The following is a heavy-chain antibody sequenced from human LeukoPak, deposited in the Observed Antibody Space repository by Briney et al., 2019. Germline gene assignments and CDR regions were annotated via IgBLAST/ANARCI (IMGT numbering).Heavy chain of an antibody. V-gene: IGHV3-48*04. CDR1: GLTFSSYA. J-gene: IGHJ4*02. CDR3: ARARRYSYGSRGPDY. Sequence: AGGSLRLSCAASGLTFSSYAMHWVRQAPGKGLEWVSYISSSGSTIYYADSVKGRFTISKDNAKNSLYLQMNSLRAEDTAVYYCARARRYSYGSRGPDYWGQGTLVTVSS. CDR2: ISSSGSTI. D-gene: IGHD5-18*01.